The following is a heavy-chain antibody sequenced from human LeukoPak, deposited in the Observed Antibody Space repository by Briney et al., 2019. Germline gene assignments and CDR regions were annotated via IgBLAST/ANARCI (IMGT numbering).Heavy chain of an antibody. J-gene: IGHJ6*03. CDR2: IKQDGSEK. Sequence: GGSLRLSCAASGFTFSSYWMSWVRQAPGKGLEWVANIKQDGSEKYYVDSVKGRFTISRDNAKDSLYLQMNSLRAEDTAVYYCASVVSGYQLLWWGRYYYYYMDVWGKGTTVTVSS. D-gene: IGHD2-2*01. CDR1: GFTFSSYW. CDR3: ASVVSGYQLLWWGRYYYYYMDV. V-gene: IGHV3-7*01.